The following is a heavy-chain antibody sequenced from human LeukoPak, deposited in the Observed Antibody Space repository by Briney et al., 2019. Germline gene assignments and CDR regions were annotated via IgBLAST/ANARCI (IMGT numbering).Heavy chain of an antibody. CDR3: ARGADFWSSPFDY. V-gene: IGHV3-53*01. D-gene: IGHD3-3*01. Sequence: GGSLRLSCAASGFTVSSNYMSWVRQAPGKGLEWVPIIYSGGSTYYADSVKGRFTISRDNSKNTLYLQMNSLRAEDTAVYYCARGADFWSSPFDYWGQGTLVTVSS. CDR1: GFTVSSNY. J-gene: IGHJ4*02. CDR2: IYSGGST.